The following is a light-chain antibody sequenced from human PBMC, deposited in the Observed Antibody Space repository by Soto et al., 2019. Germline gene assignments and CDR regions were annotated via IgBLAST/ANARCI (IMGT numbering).Light chain of an antibody. J-gene: IGKJ4*01. CDR1: QSVSRS. CDR3: QHRGNWPLT. CDR2: DAS. Sequence: EIVLTQSPVTLSLSPGERATLSCRASQSVSRSLAWYQQKPGQAPRLLVYDASNRATGIPARFSGSGSGTDFTLTISSLEPEDFAIYFCQHRGNWPLTFGGGTKVHI. V-gene: IGKV3-11*01.